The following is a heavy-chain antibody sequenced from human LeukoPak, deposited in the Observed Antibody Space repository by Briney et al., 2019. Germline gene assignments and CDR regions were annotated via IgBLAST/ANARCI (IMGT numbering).Heavy chain of an antibody. CDR1: GGSISSYY. CDR3: ARFGGSGSYPRHWYFDL. CDR2: IYYSGST. V-gene: IGHV4-59*01. D-gene: IGHD3-10*01. J-gene: IGHJ2*01. Sequence: SETLSLTCTVSGGSISSYYWSWIRQPPGKGLEWIRYIYYSGSTNYNPSLKSRVTISVDTSKNQFSLKLSSVTAADTAVYYCARFGGSGSYPRHWYFDLWGRGTLVTVSS.